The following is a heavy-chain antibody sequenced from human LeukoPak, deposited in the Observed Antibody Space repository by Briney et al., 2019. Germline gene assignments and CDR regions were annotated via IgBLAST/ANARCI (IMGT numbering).Heavy chain of an antibody. J-gene: IGHJ4*02. CDR2: IDPSDSYT. Sequence: GESLKIPWKGSGFSFTNYWISWVRQMPGKGLEWMGRIDPSDSYTQYSPSFQGHVTISADMSIGTVYLQWSSLKASDTAICYCARIMTTVTKWGQGTLVTVSS. CDR3: ARIMTTVTK. V-gene: IGHV5-10-1*01. CDR1: GFSFTNYW. D-gene: IGHD4-17*01.